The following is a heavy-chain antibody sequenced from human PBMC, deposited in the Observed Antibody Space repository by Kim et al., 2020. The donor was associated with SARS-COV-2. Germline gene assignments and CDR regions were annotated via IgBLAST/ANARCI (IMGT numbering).Heavy chain of an antibody. CDR3: ARARVSAVLVLGSFDS. V-gene: IGHV4-31*03. CDR2: TYYSGST. J-gene: IGHJ4*02. Sequence: SETLSLTCTVSGGSISSGGYYWSWNRQHPGQGLEWIGYTYYSGSTYYNPSLKSRVTISVDTSKNQFSLKLSTVTAADTAVYYCARARVSAVLVLGSFDSWGQGTLVTVSS. CDR1: GGSISSGGYY. D-gene: IGHD2-8*02.